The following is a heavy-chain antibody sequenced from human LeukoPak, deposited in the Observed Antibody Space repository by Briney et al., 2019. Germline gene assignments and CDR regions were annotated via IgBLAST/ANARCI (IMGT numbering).Heavy chain of an antibody. CDR1: GGTFSSYA. D-gene: IGHD6-13*01. CDR2: IIPIFGTA. V-gene: IGHV1-69*05. CDR3: AISFQQQLVLGIYYYYMDV. Sequence: SVKVSCKASGGTFSSYAISWVRQAPGQGLEWMGGIIPIFGTANYAQKFQGRVTITTDESTSTAYMELSSLRSEDTAVYYCAISFQQQLVLGIYYYYMDVWGKGTTITVSS. J-gene: IGHJ6*03.